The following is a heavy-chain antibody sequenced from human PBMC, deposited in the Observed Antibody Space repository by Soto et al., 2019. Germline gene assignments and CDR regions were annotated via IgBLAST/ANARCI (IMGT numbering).Heavy chain of an antibody. CDR1: NGSISGFY. CDR3: VRVGVGIGNHFDS. Sequence: SEALSLTCSVSNGSISGFYWTWIRQPPGKILEWIGYIHYSGRTDYNPSLTSRATMSVDTSKNQFSLNLKSITAADTAVYYCVRVGVGIGNHFDSWGRGTLVTVSS. CDR2: IHYSGRT. J-gene: IGHJ4*02. D-gene: IGHD1-26*01. V-gene: IGHV4-59*12.